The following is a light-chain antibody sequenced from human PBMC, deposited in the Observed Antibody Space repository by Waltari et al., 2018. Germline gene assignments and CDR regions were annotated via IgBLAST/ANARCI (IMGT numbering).Light chain of an antibody. J-gene: IGKJ1*01. CDR1: QSISSY. CDR2: VAS. CDR3: QQSYSTPWT. Sequence: DIQMTQSPSSLSASVGDRVTITCRASQSISSYLNWYQQKPGKAPQRLIYVASSLESGVPSRFSGSGSGTDFTLTISSLQPEDFATYYCQQSYSTPWTFGQGTKVEIK. V-gene: IGKV1-39*01.